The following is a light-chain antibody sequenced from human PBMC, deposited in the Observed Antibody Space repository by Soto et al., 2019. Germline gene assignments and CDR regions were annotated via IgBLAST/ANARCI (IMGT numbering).Light chain of an antibody. V-gene: IGKV3-20*01. J-gene: IGKJ2*01. CDR2: GAS. CDR1: QSVGNSY. Sequence: EIVLTQSPGTLSLSPGERATLSCRASQSVGNSYLAWYQQKPGQAPRLLIYGASTRATGIPDRISGRGSGTDFTLTISRLGPEDFAVYYCQQYGSSPNTFGQGTKVEIK. CDR3: QQYGSSPNT.